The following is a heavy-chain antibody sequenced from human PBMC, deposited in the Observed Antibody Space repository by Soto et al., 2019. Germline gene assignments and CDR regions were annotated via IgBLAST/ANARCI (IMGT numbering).Heavy chain of an antibody. J-gene: IGHJ4*02. CDR1: GFTFNSYA. V-gene: IGHV3-30*04. Sequence: GGSLRLSCAASGFTFNSYAMHWVRQAPGKGLEWVALISYDGSKKDYADYVKGRFTISRDNSKNTLNLKMNSLRAEDTAVYYCVRDIHGSSGYYYFYDYWGQGTLVTVSS. CDR2: ISYDGSKK. D-gene: IGHD3-22*01. CDR3: VRDIHGSSGYYYFYDY.